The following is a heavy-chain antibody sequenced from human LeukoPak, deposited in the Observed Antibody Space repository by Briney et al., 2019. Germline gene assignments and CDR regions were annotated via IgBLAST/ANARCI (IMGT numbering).Heavy chain of an antibody. Sequence: SVKVSCKASGGTFSSYAISWVRQAPGQGLEWMGRIIPIFGTANYAQKFQGRVTITTDESTSTAYMELSSLRSEDTVVYYCAREKWFGELPPSNWFDPWGQGTLVTVSS. D-gene: IGHD3-10*01. V-gene: IGHV1-69*05. J-gene: IGHJ5*02. CDR3: AREKWFGELPPSNWFDP. CDR1: GGTFSSYA. CDR2: IIPIFGTA.